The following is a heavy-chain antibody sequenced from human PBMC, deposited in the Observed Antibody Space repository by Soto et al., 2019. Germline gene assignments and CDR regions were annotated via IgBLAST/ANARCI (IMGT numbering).Heavy chain of an antibody. CDR2: FDPEDGET. Sequence: GASVKVSCKVSGYTLTELSMHWVRQAPGKGLEWMGGFDPEDGETIYAQKFQGRVTMTEDTSTDTAYMELSSLRSEDTAVYYCATLPPNYYDSSGYYWGQGTLVTVSS. D-gene: IGHD3-22*01. J-gene: IGHJ4*02. V-gene: IGHV1-24*01. CDR3: ATLPPNYYDSSGYY. CDR1: GYTLTELS.